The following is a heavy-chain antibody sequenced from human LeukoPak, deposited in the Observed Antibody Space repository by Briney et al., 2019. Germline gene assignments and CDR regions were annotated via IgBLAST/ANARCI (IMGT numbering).Heavy chain of an antibody. CDR3: ARGVGATGDYFDY. Sequence: GGSLRLSCAASGFTFSSYAMSWVRQAPGKGLEWVSAISGSGGSTYYADSVKGRFTISRDNSKNTLYLQMNSLRAEDTAVYYCARGVGATGDYFDYWGQGTLVTVSS. V-gene: IGHV3-23*01. CDR2: ISGSGGST. D-gene: IGHD1-26*01. J-gene: IGHJ4*02. CDR1: GFTFSSYA.